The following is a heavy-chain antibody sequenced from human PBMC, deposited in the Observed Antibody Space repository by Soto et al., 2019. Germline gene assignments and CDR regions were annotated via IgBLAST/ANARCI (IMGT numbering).Heavy chain of an antibody. CDR2: IYYSGST. CDR3: ARVKGFDWLLASYYYYYGMDV. Sequence: SETLSLTCTVSGGSISSGDYYWSWIRQPPGKGLEWIGYIYYSGSTYYNPSLKSRVTISVDTSKNQFSLKLSSVTAADTAVYYCARVKGFDWLLASYYYYYGMDVWGQGTTVTVSS. D-gene: IGHD3-9*01. CDR1: GGSISSGDYY. J-gene: IGHJ6*02. V-gene: IGHV4-30-4*01.